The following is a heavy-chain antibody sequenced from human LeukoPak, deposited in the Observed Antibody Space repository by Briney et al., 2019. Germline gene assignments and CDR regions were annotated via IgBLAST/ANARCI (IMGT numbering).Heavy chain of an antibody. CDR2: ISPESGIT. CDR1: GYNFNDYY. V-gene: IGHV1-2*02. J-gene: IGHJ5*02. D-gene: IGHD5-18*01. CDR3: ARGRWTVTGSFDP. Sequence: VKVSCKASGYNFNDYYLHWVRQAPGQGREGMGWISPESGITKFAQKFQGRVAMTRDRSISTVYMDLFTLRSDDTAVYFCARGRWTVTGSFDPWGQGTLATVSS.